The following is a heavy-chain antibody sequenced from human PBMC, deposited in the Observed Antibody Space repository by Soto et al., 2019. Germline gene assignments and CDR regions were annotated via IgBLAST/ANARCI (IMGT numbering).Heavy chain of an antibody. CDR2: IIPIFNTA. Sequence: QVQLVQSGAEVKKPGSSVKVSCKASGGTFNYDAITWVRQAPGQGLEWMGGIIPIFNTANYAQKFQGRVTITADESTSTAYMELPSLRSEDTALYYCARVRPTDYVGNYNNGMDVWGQGTTVTVSS. J-gene: IGHJ6*02. CDR3: ARVRPTDYVGNYNNGMDV. CDR1: GGTFNYDA. D-gene: IGHD4-17*01. V-gene: IGHV1-69*01.